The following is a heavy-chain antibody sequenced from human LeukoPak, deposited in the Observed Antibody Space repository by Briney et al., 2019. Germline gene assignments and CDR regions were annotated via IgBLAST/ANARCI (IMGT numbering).Heavy chain of an antibody. Sequence: SETLSLTCSVSGGSITYYYGNWIRQAPGKGLEWIGYIYTSGSTNYNPSPKSRVTMSVDTSNNQVSLKLSSVTAADTAVYYCAKWGDAFDLWGQGTMVTVSS. J-gene: IGHJ3*01. CDR1: GGSITYYY. CDR3: AKWGDAFDL. D-gene: IGHD2-8*01. CDR2: IYTSGST. V-gene: IGHV4-4*09.